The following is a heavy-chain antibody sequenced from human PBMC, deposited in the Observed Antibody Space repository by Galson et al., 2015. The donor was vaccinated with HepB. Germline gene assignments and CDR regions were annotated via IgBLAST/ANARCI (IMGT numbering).Heavy chain of an antibody. CDR2: IWYDGSNK. CDR3: ARDVVPAAPVGAFDI. CDR1: GFTFSSYG. V-gene: IGHV3-33*01. Sequence: SLRLSCAASGFTFSSYGMHWVRQAPGKGLEWVAVIWYDGSNKYYAGSVKGRFTISRDNSKNTLYLQMNSLRAEDTAVYYCARDVVPAAPVGAFDIWGQGTMVTVSS. D-gene: IGHD2-2*01. J-gene: IGHJ3*02.